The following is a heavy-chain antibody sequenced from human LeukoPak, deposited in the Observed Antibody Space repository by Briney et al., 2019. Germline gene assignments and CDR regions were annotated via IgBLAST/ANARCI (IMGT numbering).Heavy chain of an antibody. D-gene: IGHD6-13*01. CDR1: GYTFTGYY. Sequence: ASVKVSCKASGYTFTGYYMHWVRQAPGQGLEWMGWINPNSGGTNYAQKFQGRVTMTRDTSISTAYMELSRLRSDDTAVYYCARENFQRYSSSWYYFDYGGQGTLVTVSS. CDR3: ARENFQRYSSSWYYFDY. CDR2: INPNSGGT. V-gene: IGHV1-2*02. J-gene: IGHJ4*02.